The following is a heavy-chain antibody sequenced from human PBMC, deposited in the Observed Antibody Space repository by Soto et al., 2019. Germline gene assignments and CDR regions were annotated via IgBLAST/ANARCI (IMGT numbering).Heavy chain of an antibody. Sequence: QVQLVQSGAEVKKPGSSVKVSCKASGATFSSFTISWVRQAPGQGLEWMGRIIPIVGIPDYAQKFQGRVTITADKSTSTAYMELSSLRSEDTAVYFCAREVGFPSGYKDYYYYYMDVWGKGTAVTVSS. D-gene: IGHD3-22*01. V-gene: IGHV1-69*02. J-gene: IGHJ6*03. CDR2: IIPIVGIP. CDR3: AREVGFPSGYKDYYYYYMDV. CDR1: GATFSSFT.